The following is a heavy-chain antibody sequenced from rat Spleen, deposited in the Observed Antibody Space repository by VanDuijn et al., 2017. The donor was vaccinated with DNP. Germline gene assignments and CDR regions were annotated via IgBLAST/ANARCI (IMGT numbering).Heavy chain of an antibody. J-gene: IGHJ2*01. CDR3: VRWNSGHFDY. CDR1: GFIFSSFP. V-gene: IGHV5-46*01. CDR2: ISLSGGST. D-gene: IGHD4-3*01. Sequence: EVQLVESGGGLVQPGRSLKLSCAASGFIFSSFPMAWVRQAPTKGLEWVASISLSGGSTYYRDSVKGQFTVSRDNAKSTLYLQMNTLRSEDMATYYCVRWNSGHFDYWGQGVMVTVSS.